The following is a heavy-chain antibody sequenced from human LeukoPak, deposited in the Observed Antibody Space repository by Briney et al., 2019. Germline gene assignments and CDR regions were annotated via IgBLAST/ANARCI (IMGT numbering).Heavy chain of an antibody. V-gene: IGHV4-31*03. CDR1: GGSVSSGGYY. Sequence: SQTLSLTCTVSGGSVSSGGYYWSWVRQHPGQGLEWIGYIYYSGTTYYNPSLQSRVTISVDTSKNQFSLKLSSVTAADTAVYYCARSAQTVTTFPLDYWGQGTLVTVSS. CDR2: IYYSGTT. CDR3: ARSAQTVTTFPLDY. J-gene: IGHJ4*02. D-gene: IGHD4-17*01.